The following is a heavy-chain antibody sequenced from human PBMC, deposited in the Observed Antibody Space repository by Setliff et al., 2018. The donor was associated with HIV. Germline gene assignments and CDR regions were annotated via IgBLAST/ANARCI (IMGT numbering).Heavy chain of an antibody. CDR2: IHPGDSDV. J-gene: IGHJ3*01. CDR3: ASPGYCTSPDCMNVLNF. V-gene: IGHV5-51*01. CDR1: GYRFSSYW. Sequence: PGESLKISCKGSGYRFSSYWIGWVRQMPGKGLEWMGIIHPGDSDVKYSPSFQSQVTISADKSISTAYVQWSSLEASDTAMYYCASPGYCTSPDCMNVLNFWGHGTMVTVSS. D-gene: IGHD2-8*01.